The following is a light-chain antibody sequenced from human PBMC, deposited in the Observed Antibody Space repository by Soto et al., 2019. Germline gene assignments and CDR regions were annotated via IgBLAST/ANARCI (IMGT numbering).Light chain of an antibody. J-gene: IGKJ4*01. CDR1: QSVSSL. Sequence: EVVMTQSPATLSVSPGERATLSCRANQSVSSLLAWYQQKPGQAPRLLIYGASTRATGIPARFSGSGSGTDFTLTISSLQSEDFAVYYCQQYNNWPPLTFGGGTKVEIK. CDR3: QQYNNWPPLT. CDR2: GAS. V-gene: IGKV3-15*01.